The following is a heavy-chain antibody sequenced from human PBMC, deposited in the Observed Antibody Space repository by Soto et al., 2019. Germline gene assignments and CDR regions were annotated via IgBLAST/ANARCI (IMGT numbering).Heavy chain of an antibody. D-gene: IGHD3-16*01. CDR1: GASLGGFH. Sequence: SETLSLTCAIYGASLGGFHWTWLRQAPGKGLEWIGELIHGGSTNYNPSLKGRVSFSLDTSKNQFSLHLMSVTAADTAVYYCARSPLGYDYVRQTWREVGDSFDIWGRGTLVTVSS. CDR3: ARSPLGYDYVRQTWREVGDSFDI. CDR2: LIHGGST. J-gene: IGHJ3*02. V-gene: IGHV4-34*12.